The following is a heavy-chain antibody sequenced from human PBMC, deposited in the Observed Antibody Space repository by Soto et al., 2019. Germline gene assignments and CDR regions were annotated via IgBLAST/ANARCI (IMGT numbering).Heavy chain of an antibody. Sequence: GSLRLSCEASGFTFSSYSMNWVPQAPGKGLEWVSYISSSSSTIYYADSVKGRLTISRDNAKNSLYLQMNSLRDEDTAVYYCAIQHSSSWTRYGMDFWGQGSSVTGSS. CDR2: ISSSSSTI. V-gene: IGHV3-48*02. J-gene: IGHJ6*02. D-gene: IGHD6-13*01. CDR1: GFTFSSYS. CDR3: AIQHSSSWTRYGMDF.